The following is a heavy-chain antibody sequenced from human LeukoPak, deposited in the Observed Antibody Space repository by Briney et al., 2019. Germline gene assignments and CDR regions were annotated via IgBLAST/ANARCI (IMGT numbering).Heavy chain of an antibody. J-gene: IGHJ1*01. V-gene: IGHV4-59*02. D-gene: IGHD3-10*01. CDR2: VYYSGTT. CDR3: ARANYPSRPFQH. Sequence: SETLSLTCTVSGGSVSSYYWSWIRQPPGKGLEWIGYVYYSGTTNYNPSLKSRVTISLDTSKNQFSLKLSSVTAADTAVYYCARANYPSRPFQHWGQGTLVTVSS. CDR1: GGSVSSYY.